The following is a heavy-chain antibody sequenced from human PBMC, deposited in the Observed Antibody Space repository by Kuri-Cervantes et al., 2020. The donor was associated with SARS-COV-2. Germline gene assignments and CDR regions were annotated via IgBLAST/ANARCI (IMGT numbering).Heavy chain of an antibody. CDR3: GREGGFGMADY. J-gene: IGHJ4*02. CDR1: GYTFTSYG. D-gene: IGHD3-16*01. V-gene: IGHV1-18*01. CDR2: ISAYNGNT. Sequence: ASVKVSCKASGYTFTSYGISWVRQAPGQGLEWMGWISAYNGNTNYAQKFQGWVTMTRDTSISTAYMELSRLRFDDTAVYYCGREGGFGMADYWGQGTLVTVSS.